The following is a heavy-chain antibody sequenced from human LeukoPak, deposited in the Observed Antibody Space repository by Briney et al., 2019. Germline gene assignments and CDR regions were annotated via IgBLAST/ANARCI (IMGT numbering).Heavy chain of an antibody. J-gene: IGHJ4*02. V-gene: IGHV3-21*01. Sequence: KPGGSLRLSCAASGFTFSSYTVNWVRQAPGKGLEWVSSITSSSRYIYYADSVKGRFTISRDNAKNSLYLQMNSLRAEDTAVYYCARESMATIDYWGQGTLVTVSS. D-gene: IGHD5-24*01. CDR3: ARESMATIDY. CDR1: GFTFSSYT. CDR2: ITSSSRYI.